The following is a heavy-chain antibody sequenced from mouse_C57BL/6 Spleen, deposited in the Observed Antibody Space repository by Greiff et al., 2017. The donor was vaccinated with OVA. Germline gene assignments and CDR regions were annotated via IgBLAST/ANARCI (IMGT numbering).Heavy chain of an antibody. D-gene: IGHD1-1*01. CDR2: IYPGDGDT. CDR3: AREGDYYYGSEYFDV. Sequence: QVQLQQSGPELVKPGASVTISCKASGYAFSSSWMNWVKQRPGKGLEWIGRIYPGDGDTNYNGTFKGKGTLTADKSSSTAYMQLSSLTTEDSAVYFCAREGDYYYGSEYFDVWGTGTTVTVSS. CDR1: GYAFSSSW. V-gene: IGHV1-82*01. J-gene: IGHJ1*03.